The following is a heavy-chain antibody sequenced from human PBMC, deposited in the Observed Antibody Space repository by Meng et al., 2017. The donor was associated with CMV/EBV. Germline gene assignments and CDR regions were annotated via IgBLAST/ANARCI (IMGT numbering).Heavy chain of an antibody. V-gene: IGHV3-21*01. D-gene: IGHD3-3*01. J-gene: IGHJ4*02. CDR3: ARDSAYYDFWSGNPLLDY. CDR1: EFTFSSYS. Sequence: GGSLRLSCAASEFTFSSYSMNWVRQAPGKGLEWVSSISSSSCYIYYADSVKGRFTISRDNAKNSLYLQMNSLRAEDTAVYYCARDSAYYDFWSGNPLLDYWGQGTLVTVSS. CDR2: ISSSSCYI.